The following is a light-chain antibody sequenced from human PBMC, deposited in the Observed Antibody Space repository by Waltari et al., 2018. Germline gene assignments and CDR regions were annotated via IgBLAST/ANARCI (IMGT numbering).Light chain of an antibody. V-gene: IGKV3-20*01. CDR3: QQYGSSPET. CDR2: GAS. J-gene: IGKJ2*01. CDR1: QSFSRSY. Sequence: GPTQSFSRSYLAWYQQKPGPAPRLSSYGASSRATGIPDRFSGRWSGTDFTLTISRLEPEDFAVYYCQQYGSSPETFGQGTKVEIK.